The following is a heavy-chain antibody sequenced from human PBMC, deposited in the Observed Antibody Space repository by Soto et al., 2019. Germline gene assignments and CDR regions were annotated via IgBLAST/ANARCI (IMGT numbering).Heavy chain of an antibody. CDR3: ARDGGYSYGDFDY. J-gene: IGHJ4*02. CDR1: GGTFSSYA. D-gene: IGHD5-18*01. CDR2: IIPIFGTA. Sequence: SVKVSCKASGGTFSSYAISWVRQAPGQGLEWMGGIIPIFGTANYAQKFQGRVTITADESTGTAYMELSSLRSEDTAVYYCARDGGYSYGDFDYWGQGTLVTVSS. V-gene: IGHV1-69*13.